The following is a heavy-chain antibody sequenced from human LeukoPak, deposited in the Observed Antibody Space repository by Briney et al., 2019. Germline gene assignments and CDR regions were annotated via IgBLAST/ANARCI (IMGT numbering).Heavy chain of an antibody. CDR2: INWNGGST. CDR1: GFTFDDYG. V-gene: IGHV3-20*04. J-gene: IGHJ5*02. CDR3: ARGFAAENWFDP. Sequence: GGSLRLSCAASGFTFDDYGMSWVRQAPGKGLEWVSGINWNGGSTDYADSVKGRFTISRDNAKNSLYLQMNSLRAEDTALYYCARGFAAENWFDPWGQGTLVTVSS. D-gene: IGHD1-14*01.